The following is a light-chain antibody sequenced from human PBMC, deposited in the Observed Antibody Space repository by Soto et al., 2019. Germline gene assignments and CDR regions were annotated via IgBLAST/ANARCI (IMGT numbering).Light chain of an antibody. J-gene: IGKJ5*01. CDR3: QQYGSSPT. CDR2: DVS. V-gene: IGKV3-20*01. CDR1: QSARSTY. Sequence: EIVLTQSPGTLSLSPGERATLSCRASQSARSTYLAWYQQKPGQAPTVLIYDVSSRATGIPDRFSGSGSGTDFTLTISRLEPEDVAVYYCQQYGSSPTFGQGTRLEIK.